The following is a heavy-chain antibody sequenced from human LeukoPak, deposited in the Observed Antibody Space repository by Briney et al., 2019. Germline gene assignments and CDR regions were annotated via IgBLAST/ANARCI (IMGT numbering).Heavy chain of an antibody. CDR1: GYTFTSNY. D-gene: IGHD5-24*01. J-gene: IGHJ4*02. V-gene: IGHV1-2*02. CDR3: ARGTRWLQPYYFDY. Sequence: ASVKVSCKASGYTFTSNYMHWVRQAPGQGLEWMGIIHPSGGNTNYAQKFQGRVTMTRDTSISTAYMELSRLRSDDTAVYYCARGTRWLQPYYFDYWGQGTLVTVSS. CDR2: IHPSGGNT.